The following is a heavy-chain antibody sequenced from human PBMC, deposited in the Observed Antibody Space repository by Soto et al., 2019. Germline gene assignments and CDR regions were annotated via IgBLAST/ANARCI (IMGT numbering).Heavy chain of an antibody. CDR2: IYYSGNT. CDR3: ARIPVDTYMTYWFDH. Sequence: XETLSLTCTVSGYSVTSGDYYWSWIRQPRGKGLEWIGYIYYSGNTNYSPSLKSRVAISLDTSHNQFSLKLSSVTAADTAVYFCARIPVDTYMTYWFDHSGQGTLVTVSS. V-gene: IGHV4-61*08. J-gene: IGHJ5*01. D-gene: IGHD5-18*01. CDR1: GYSVTSGDYY.